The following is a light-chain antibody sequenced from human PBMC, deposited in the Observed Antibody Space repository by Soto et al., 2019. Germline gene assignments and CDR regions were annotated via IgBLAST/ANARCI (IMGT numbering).Light chain of an antibody. J-gene: IGKJ4*01. CDR3: QQTFSPYVS. CDR1: QSISTY. Sequence: DIQMTQSPSSLSVSIGDRVIITCRASQSISTYLNWYPYKPGKAPRLVIFRSSTLQSGVPSRFHGRGSGTDFTLTISSLKPEDFATYFCQQTFSPYVSLGGGTRVEI. CDR2: RSS. V-gene: IGKV1-39*01.